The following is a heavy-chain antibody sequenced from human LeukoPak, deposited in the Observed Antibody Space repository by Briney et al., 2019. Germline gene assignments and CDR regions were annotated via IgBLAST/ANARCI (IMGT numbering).Heavy chain of an antibody. J-gene: IGHJ4*02. D-gene: IGHD2-15*01. V-gene: IGHV3-21*01. CDR3: ARGSTRISAIGIFDY. CDR2: ISSSSSYI. CDR1: GFTFSSYS. Sequence: PGGSLRLSCAASGFTFSSYSMNWVRQAPGKGLEWVSSISSSSSYIYYADSVKGRFTISRDNAKNSLYLQMNSLRAEDTAVYYCARGSTRISAIGIFDYWGQGTLVTVSS.